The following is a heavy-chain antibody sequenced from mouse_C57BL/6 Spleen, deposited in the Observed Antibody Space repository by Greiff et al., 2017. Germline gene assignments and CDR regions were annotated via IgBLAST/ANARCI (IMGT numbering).Heavy chain of an antibody. J-gene: IGHJ4*01. CDR1: GYSFTDYN. Sequence: EVKLVESGPEPVKPGASVKISCKASGYSFTDYNMNWVKQSNGKSLEWIGVINPNYGTTSYNQKFKGKATLTVDQSSSTAYMQLNSLTSEDSAVYYCARGAAQATYAMDYWGQGTSVTVSS. CDR2: INPNYGTT. D-gene: IGHD3-2*02. V-gene: IGHV1-39*01. CDR3: ARGAAQATYAMDY.